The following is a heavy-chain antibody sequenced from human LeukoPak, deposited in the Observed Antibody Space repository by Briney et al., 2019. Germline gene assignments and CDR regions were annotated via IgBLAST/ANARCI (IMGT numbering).Heavy chain of an antibody. Sequence: GGSLRLSCEASGFTFSNYGMSWVRQAPGKGLEWVSAITASSSSTHDADSVQGRFTISRDNFKNTPYLQMNSLRPEDTAIYYCAKDRNYDILTGYHDYWGQGTLVTVSS. J-gene: IGHJ4*02. V-gene: IGHV3-23*01. CDR3: AKDRNYDILTGYHDY. CDR1: GFTFSNYG. CDR2: ITASSSST. D-gene: IGHD3-9*01.